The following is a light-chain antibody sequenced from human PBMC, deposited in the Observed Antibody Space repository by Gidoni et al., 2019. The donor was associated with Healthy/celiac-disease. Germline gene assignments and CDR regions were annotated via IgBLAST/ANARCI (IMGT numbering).Light chain of an antibody. J-gene: IGKJ2*02. Sequence: DIQMTQSPSSLSASVVDRVTITCRASQIISSYLNCYQKKPGKAPKLLIYAASSLQSGVPSRFSGSASATDFPLTISSLQPEDFVTYYCQHSYSTPWTFGQGTKLEIK. CDR2: AAS. CDR1: QIISSY. V-gene: IGKV1-39*01. CDR3: QHSYSTPWT.